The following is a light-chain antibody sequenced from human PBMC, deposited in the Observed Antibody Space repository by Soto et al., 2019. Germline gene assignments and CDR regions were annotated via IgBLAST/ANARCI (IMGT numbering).Light chain of an antibody. CDR1: QSGSSSY. J-gene: IGKJ4*01. V-gene: IGKV3-20*01. Sequence: SVLTRSQRTLSLAPGEEAGHSSGARQSGSSSYLAWYQQKPGQAPRLLIYGASSRATGIPDRFSGSGSGTDFKLTISKLEPEDFAGYYCQQFGVSPTFGGGTKVDIK. CDR2: GAS. CDR3: QQFGVSPT.